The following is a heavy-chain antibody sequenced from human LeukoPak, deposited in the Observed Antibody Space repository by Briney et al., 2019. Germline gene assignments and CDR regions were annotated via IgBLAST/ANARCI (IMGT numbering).Heavy chain of an antibody. Sequence: GGSLRLSCAASGFTFRRYTLNWVRQAPGKGLEWISYIGSDNTTIDYADSVKGRFTISRDNSKNTLFLQMNSLRAEDTAVYYCAKDRPTWPIDYWGQGTLVTVSS. D-gene: IGHD5-12*01. CDR2: IGSDNTTI. CDR1: GFTFRRYT. J-gene: IGHJ4*02. V-gene: IGHV3-48*01. CDR3: AKDRPTWPIDY.